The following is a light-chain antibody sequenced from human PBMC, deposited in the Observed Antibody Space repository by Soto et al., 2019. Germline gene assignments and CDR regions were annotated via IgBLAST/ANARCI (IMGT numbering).Light chain of an antibody. CDR1: QSVSSY. V-gene: IGKV3-11*01. CDR2: DAS. Sequence: ESVLIPSPATLSLSQGERATLSCRASQSVSSYLAWYQQKPGQAPRLLIYDASNRATGIPARFSGSGSGTDFTLTISSLAPEDFAVYYCQQRRHWPPITFGQGTRLEIK. J-gene: IGKJ5*01. CDR3: QQRRHWPPIT.